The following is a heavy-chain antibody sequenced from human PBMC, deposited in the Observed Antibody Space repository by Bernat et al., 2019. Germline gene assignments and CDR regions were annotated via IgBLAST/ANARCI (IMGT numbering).Heavy chain of an antibody. Sequence: QVQLVESGGGVVQAGRSLRLSCAASGYTFSKSVMHWVRQAPGKGLERVAVIWGDGSKKSYADSVKGRFSISKDDSKNTLYLQMNSLTAEDTAVYYCAKGTSGDGDFDYWGQGALVTVSS. V-gene: IGHV3-33*06. CDR1: GYTFSKSV. J-gene: IGHJ4*02. D-gene: IGHD5-24*01. CDR2: IWGDGSKK. CDR3: AKGTSGDGDFDY.